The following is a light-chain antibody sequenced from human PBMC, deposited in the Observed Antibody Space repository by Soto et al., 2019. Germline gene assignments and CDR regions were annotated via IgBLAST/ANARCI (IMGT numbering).Light chain of an antibody. CDR1: SSDVGGYNY. Sequence: QSVLTQPPSASGSPGQSVTISCTGTSSDVGGYNYVSWYQQHPGKSPKLMIYEGSKRPSGVSNRFSGSKSGNTASLTISGLQAEDEADYYCCSYAGSSTFVVFGGGTKVTVL. V-gene: IGLV2-23*03. CDR2: EGS. CDR3: CSYAGSSTFVV. J-gene: IGLJ2*01.